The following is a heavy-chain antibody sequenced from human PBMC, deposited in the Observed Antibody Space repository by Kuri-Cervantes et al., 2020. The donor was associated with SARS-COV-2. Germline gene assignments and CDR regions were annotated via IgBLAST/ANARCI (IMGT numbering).Heavy chain of an antibody. CDR2: IRGGGYTT. D-gene: IGHD3-10*01. V-gene: IGHV3-23*01. CDR1: GFTFSRYA. CDR3: ARDSITMVQGVTSDAFDI. Sequence: GGSLRLSCAPSGFTFSRYAMIWVRQAPGKGLEWISAIRGGGYTTYYADSVKARFTISRDNFKNTLYLQMNNLRAEDTAVYYCARDSITMVQGVTSDAFDIWGQGTMVTVSS. J-gene: IGHJ3*02.